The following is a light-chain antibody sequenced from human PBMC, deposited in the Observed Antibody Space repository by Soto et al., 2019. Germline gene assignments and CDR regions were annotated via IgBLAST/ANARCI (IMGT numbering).Light chain of an antibody. V-gene: IGLV2-14*01. Sequence: QSALTQPASVTGCPGQSIAISCTGTSSDVADYNYVSWYQQHPGKAPKLIIYEVSNRPSGVSNRFSGSKSGNTASLTISGLQAEDEADYFCSSYGRTSTRYVFGTGTKLTVL. CDR2: EVS. CDR3: SSYGRTSTRYV. CDR1: SSDVADYNY. J-gene: IGLJ1*01.